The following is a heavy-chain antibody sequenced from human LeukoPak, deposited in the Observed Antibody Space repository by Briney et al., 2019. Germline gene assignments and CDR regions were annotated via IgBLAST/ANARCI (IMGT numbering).Heavy chain of an antibody. J-gene: IGHJ6*03. CDR2: ISSSGSII. Sequence: PGGSLRLSCAASGLNFNIYEMNWVRQAPGKGLEWISYISSSGSIILYADSVKGRFTISRDNSKNTLYLQMNSLRAEDTAVYYCAKDTVKVTTIRRVPHYMDVRGKGTTVTISS. CDR1: GLNFNIYE. CDR3: AKDTVKVTTIRRVPHYMDV. V-gene: IGHV3-48*03. D-gene: IGHD5-12*01.